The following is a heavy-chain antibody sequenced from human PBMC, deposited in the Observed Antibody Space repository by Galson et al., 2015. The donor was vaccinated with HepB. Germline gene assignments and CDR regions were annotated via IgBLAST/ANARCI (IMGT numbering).Heavy chain of an antibody. V-gene: IGHV1-3*01. J-gene: IGHJ4*02. Sequence: SVKVSCKASGYTFTSYAMHWVRQAPGQRLEWMGWINAGNGNTKYSQKFQGRVTITRDTSASTAYMELSSLRSEDTAVYYCARVGSGGFGELLFWGQGTLVTVSS. CDR3: ARVGSGGFGELLF. D-gene: IGHD3-10*01. CDR2: INAGNGNT. CDR1: GYTFTSYA.